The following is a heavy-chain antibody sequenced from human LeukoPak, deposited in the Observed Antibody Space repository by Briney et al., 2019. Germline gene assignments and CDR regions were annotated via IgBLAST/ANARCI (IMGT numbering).Heavy chain of an antibody. CDR1: GGSFSGYY. CDR2: INHSGST. D-gene: IGHD2-2*01. CDR3: ARGRGKCSSTSCPHYYYVDV. Sequence: SETLSLTCAVYGGSFSGYYWSWIRQPPGKGLEWIGEINHSGSTNYNPSLKSRVTISVDTSKNQFSLKLSSVTAADTAVCYCARGRGKCSSTSCPHYYYVDVWGKGTTVAVSS. V-gene: IGHV4-34*01. J-gene: IGHJ6*03.